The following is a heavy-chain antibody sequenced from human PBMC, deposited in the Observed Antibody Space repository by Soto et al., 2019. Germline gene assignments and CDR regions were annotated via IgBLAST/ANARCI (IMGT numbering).Heavy chain of an antibody. CDR1: GFTFSSYA. V-gene: IGHV3-23*01. CDR2: ISGSGGST. CDR3: AKVVGSGVLTAMPFDY. Sequence: EVQLLESGGGLVQPGGSLRLSCAASGFTFSSYAMSWVRQAPGKGLELVSAISGSGGSTYYADSVKGRFTISSDNSKNALYLQMNSLRDEDTAVYYCAKVVGSGVLTAMPFDYWGQGTLVTVSS. D-gene: IGHD2-21*02. J-gene: IGHJ4*02.